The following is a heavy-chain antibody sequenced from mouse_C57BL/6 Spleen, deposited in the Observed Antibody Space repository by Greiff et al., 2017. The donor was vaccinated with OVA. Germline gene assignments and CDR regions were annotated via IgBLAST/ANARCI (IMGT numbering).Heavy chain of an antibody. CDR2: IYPGDGDT. Sequence: QVQLKQSGAELVKPGASVKISCKASGYAFSSYWMNWVKQRPGKGLEWIGQIYPGDGDTNYNGKFKGKATLTADKSSSTAYMQLSSLTSEDSAVYFWARGSSYYAMDYWGQGTSVTVSS. CDR3: ARGSSYYAMDY. CDR1: GYAFSSYW. V-gene: IGHV1-80*01. D-gene: IGHD1-1*01. J-gene: IGHJ4*01.